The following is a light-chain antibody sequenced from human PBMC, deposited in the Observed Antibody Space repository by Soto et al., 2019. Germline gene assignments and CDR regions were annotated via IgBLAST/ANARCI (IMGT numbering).Light chain of an antibody. CDR3: QSYDGSLSNSVL. CDR1: TSNIGAGYD. Sequence: QPVLRQPPSVSGAPGQRVTISCTGNTSNIGAGYDVHWYRQLPGTAPKLLIFGNNYRPSGVPDRFSGSKSGTSAYLAITGLQAEDEADYYCQSYDGSLSNSVLFGGGTQLTVL. J-gene: IGLJ2*01. CDR2: GNN. V-gene: IGLV1-40*01.